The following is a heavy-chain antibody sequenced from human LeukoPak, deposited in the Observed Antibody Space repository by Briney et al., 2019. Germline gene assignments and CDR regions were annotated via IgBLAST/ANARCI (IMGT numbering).Heavy chain of an antibody. CDR2: ISYDGSNK. Sequence: GGSLRLSCAASGFTFSSYAMHWVRQAPGKGLEWVAVISYDGSNKYYADSVKGRFTISRDNSKNTLYLQMNSLRAEDTAVYYCAKLGRGTAFYFDYWGQGTLVTVSS. CDR1: GFTFSSYA. J-gene: IGHJ4*02. CDR3: AKLGRGTAFYFDY. D-gene: IGHD7-27*01. V-gene: IGHV3-30*04.